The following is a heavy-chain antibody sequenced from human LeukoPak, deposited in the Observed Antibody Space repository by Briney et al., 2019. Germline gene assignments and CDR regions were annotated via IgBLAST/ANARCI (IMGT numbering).Heavy chain of an antibody. CDR2: IYTSGST. Sequence: PSQTLSLTCTVSGGSISSATYYWSWLRQPAGKGLEWIGRIYTSGSTNYNPSLKSRVTISVDTSKNQFSLKLSSVTAAETAVYYCARAAPDILTGYYGYFDYWGQGTLVTVSS. CDR1: GGSISSATYY. V-gene: IGHV4-61*02. J-gene: IGHJ4*02. D-gene: IGHD3-9*01. CDR3: ARAAPDILTGYYGYFDY.